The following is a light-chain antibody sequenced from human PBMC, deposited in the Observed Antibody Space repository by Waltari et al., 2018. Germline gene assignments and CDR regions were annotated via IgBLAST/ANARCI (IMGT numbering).Light chain of an antibody. J-gene: IGKJ1*01. Sequence: DIVMTQSPDSLAVSPGERATINCKSSQSVLYTSNNKNYLAWYQQKPGQPPKLLISWASTRESGVPDRLSGSGSGTDVTLTISSLQAEDVAVYHCQQYYNTPPTFGQWTKVEIK. V-gene: IGKV4-1*01. CDR2: WAS. CDR1: QSVLYTSNNKNY. CDR3: QQYYNTPPT.